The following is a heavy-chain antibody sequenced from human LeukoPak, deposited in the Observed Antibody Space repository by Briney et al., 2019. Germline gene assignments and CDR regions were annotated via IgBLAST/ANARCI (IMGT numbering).Heavy chain of an antibody. J-gene: IGHJ5*02. CDR1: GGSISSYY. Sequence: SETLSLTCTVSGGSISSYYWSWIRQPPGKGLEWIGYIYYSGSTNYNPSLMSRVTISVDTSKNQFSLKLSSVTAADTAVYYCARGRVRFLEWLLYEYNWFDPWGQGTLVTVSS. D-gene: IGHD3-3*01. V-gene: IGHV4-59*13. CDR3: ARGRVRFLEWLLYEYNWFDP. CDR2: IYYSGST.